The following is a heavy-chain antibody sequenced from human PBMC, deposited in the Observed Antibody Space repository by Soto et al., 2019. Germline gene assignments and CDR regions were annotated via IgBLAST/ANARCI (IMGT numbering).Heavy chain of an antibody. Sequence: ESGGGLVQPGGSLRLSCAASGFTFSSYSMNWVRQAPGKGLEWVSYISSSSSTIYYADSVKGRFTISRDNAKNSLYLQMNSLRDEDTAVYYCARDSYYYDSSGIQPRRDAFDIWGQGTMVTVSS. V-gene: IGHV3-48*02. D-gene: IGHD3-22*01. CDR2: ISSSSSTI. CDR3: ARDSYYYDSSGIQPRRDAFDI. J-gene: IGHJ3*02. CDR1: GFTFSSYS.